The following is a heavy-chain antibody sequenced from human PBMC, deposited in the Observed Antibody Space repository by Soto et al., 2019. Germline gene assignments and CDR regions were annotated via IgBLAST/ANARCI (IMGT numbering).Heavy chain of an antibody. CDR2: ISWNSGSI. V-gene: IGHV3-9*01. CDR3: ARNLAPQRSRYGESRSPGAFDI. CDR1: GFTFDDYA. D-gene: IGHD3-10*01. Sequence: GGSLRLSCAASGFTFDDYAMHWVRQAPGKGLEWVSGISWNSGSIGYADSVKGRFTISRDNAKNSLYLQMNSLRAEDTALYYCARNLAPQRSRYGESRSPGAFDIWGQGTMVTVSS. J-gene: IGHJ3*02.